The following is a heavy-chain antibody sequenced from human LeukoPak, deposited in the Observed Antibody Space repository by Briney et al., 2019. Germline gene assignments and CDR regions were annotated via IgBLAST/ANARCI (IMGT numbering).Heavy chain of an antibody. CDR3: ARRGLVAGIYDLVYGFDL. D-gene: IGHD3/OR15-3a*01. CDR1: GYSFTTFH. V-gene: IGHV1-8*03. CDR2: VNPDNGNT. J-gene: IGHJ3*01. Sequence: ASVKVSCKAAGYSFTTFHMNWVRQAPGQGPEWMGWVNPDNGNTGFAQKFQGRVTITQNSSVTTVYMELSSLTSEDTAVYYCARRGLVAGIYDLVYGFDLWGQGTMVTVSS.